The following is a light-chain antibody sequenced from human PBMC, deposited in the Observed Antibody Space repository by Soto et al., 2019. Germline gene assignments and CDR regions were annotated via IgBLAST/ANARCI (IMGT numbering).Light chain of an antibody. V-gene: IGKV1-12*01. CDR2: AAS. J-gene: IGKJ4*01. CDR1: QHISSW. CDR3: QPANSLPLT. Sequence: DIQMTQSPSSVSSSVGDRVTITCRASQHISSWLAWYQHHPGKAPKLLIYAASSLQRGVPSRFTPLGSGTAFTLTISSLQPEDFANYYCQPANSLPLTFGGGNKVDIK.